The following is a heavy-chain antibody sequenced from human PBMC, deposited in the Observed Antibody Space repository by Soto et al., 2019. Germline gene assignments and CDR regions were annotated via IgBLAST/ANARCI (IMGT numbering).Heavy chain of an antibody. CDR3: ARDDAFANENAFDL. Sequence: GGSLRLSCAVSGFSFRTYGFHWVRQPPGKGLQWVAVISPKGHSDSVEGRFTISRDNSKDTLYLQMNNLRAEDTAVYYCARDDAFANENAFDLWGQGTKVTVSS. CDR1: GFSFRTYG. J-gene: IGHJ3*01. V-gene: IGHV3-33*01. CDR2: ISPK. D-gene: IGHD1-1*01.